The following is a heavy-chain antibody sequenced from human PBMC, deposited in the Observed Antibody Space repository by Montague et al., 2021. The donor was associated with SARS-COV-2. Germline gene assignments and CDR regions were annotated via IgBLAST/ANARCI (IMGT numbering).Heavy chain of an antibody. CDR1: GFSLSTSGMC. Sequence: PALVKPTQTLTLTCTFSGFSLSTSGMCVSWIRQPPGKALEWLALIDWDDDKYYSTSLKTRLTISKDTSKNQVVLTMTNMDPVDTATFYCARIPTAGTPMGNSCYDGMDVWGQGATVTVS. V-gene: IGHV2-70*01. CDR2: IDWDDDK. CDR3: ARIPTAGTPMGNSCYDGMDV. J-gene: IGHJ6*02. D-gene: IGHD5-18*01.